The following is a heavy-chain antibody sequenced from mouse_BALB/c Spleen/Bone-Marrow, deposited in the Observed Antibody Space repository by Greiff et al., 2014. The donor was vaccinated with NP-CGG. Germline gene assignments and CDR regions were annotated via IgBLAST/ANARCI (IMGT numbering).Heavy chain of an antibody. V-gene: IGHV1-4*01. CDR1: GYTFTSYT. Sequence: QVQLKESGAELARPGASVKMSCKASGYTFTSYTMHWVKQRPGQGLEWIGYINPSSGYTNYNQKFKDKATLTADKSSSTAYMQLSSLTSEDSVVYYGARSYYDYDRAWFAYWGQGTLVTVSA. J-gene: IGHJ3*01. D-gene: IGHD2-4*01. CDR3: ARSYYDYDRAWFAY. CDR2: INPSSGYT.